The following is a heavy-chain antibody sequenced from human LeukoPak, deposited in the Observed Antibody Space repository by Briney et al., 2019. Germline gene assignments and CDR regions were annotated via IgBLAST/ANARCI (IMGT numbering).Heavy chain of an antibody. J-gene: IGHJ4*02. Sequence: ASVKVSCKASGYTSTSYDINWVRQAPGQGLEWVGWISLNNGNTHFTKYAQKFQGRVTMTTDTSTSTAYMELRSLRSDDTAVYYCAREGGLIAAAATGFDYWGRGTLVTVSS. CDR3: AREGGLIAAAATGFDY. D-gene: IGHD6-13*01. V-gene: IGHV1-18*01. CDR1: GYTSTSYD. CDR2: ISLNNGNT.